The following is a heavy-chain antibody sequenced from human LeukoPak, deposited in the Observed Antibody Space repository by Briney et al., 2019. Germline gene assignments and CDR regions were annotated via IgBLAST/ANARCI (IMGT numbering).Heavy chain of an antibody. CDR1: GYTFTSYD. J-gene: IGHJ4*02. D-gene: IGHD4-11*01. V-gene: IGHV1-8*01. CDR3: ARAPAKRRSNYSYYFDY. Sequence: ASVKVSCTASGYTFTSYDINWVRQATGQGLEWMGWMNPNSGNTGYAQKFQGRVTMTRNTSISTAYMELSSLRSEDTAVYYCARAPAKRRSNYSYYFDYWGQGTLVTVSS. CDR2: MNPNSGNT.